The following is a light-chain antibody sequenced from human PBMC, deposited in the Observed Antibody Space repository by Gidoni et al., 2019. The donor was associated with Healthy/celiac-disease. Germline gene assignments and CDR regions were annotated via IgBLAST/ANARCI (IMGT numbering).Light chain of an antibody. CDR2: GAS. Sequence: EIVMTQSPATLSVSPGERATLSCRASQSVSSNLAWYQQKPGQAPRLLIYGASTRATGIPARFSGSGSGTECTLTISSLQSEDFAVYYCQQYNNWPSITFXXXTRLEIK. V-gene: IGKV3-15*01. CDR1: QSVSSN. CDR3: QQYNNWPSIT. J-gene: IGKJ5*01.